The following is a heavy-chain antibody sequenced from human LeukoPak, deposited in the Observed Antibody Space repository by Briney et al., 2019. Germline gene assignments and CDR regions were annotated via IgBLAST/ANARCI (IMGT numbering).Heavy chain of an antibody. V-gene: IGHV3-33*01. CDR1: GFTFSSYG. Sequence: GGSLRLSRAASGFTFSSYGMHWVRQAPGKGLEWEAVIWYDGSNKYYAESVKGRFTISRDNSKNTLYLQMNSLRAEDTAVYYCASDRGWNYWNYYYYGMDVWGQGTTVTVSS. CDR2: IWYDGSNK. D-gene: IGHD1-7*01. CDR3: ASDRGWNYWNYYYYGMDV. J-gene: IGHJ6*02.